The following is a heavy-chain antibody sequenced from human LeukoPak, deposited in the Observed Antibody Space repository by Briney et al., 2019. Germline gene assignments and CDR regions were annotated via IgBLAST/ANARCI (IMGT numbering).Heavy chain of an antibody. V-gene: IGHV3-48*02. CDR3: ASVYYDSSGYFDAFDI. CDR2: ISSSSSTI. CDR1: GFTFSSYS. D-gene: IGHD3-22*01. Sequence: GGSLRLSCAASGFTFSSYSMNWVRQAPGKGLEWVSYISSSSSTIYYADSVKGRFTISRDNAKNSLYLQMNSLRDEDTAVYYCASVYYDSSGYFDAFDIWRQGTMVTVSS. J-gene: IGHJ3*02.